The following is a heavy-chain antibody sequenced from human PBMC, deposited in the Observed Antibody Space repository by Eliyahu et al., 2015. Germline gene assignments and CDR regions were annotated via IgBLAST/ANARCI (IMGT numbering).Heavy chain of an antibody. J-gene: IGHJ4*02. Sequence: QVQLVESGGGLVKPGGSLRLSCEASGFTLSDYYISWIRQVPGKGLEGISYISTSGSSIYYADSVKGRFTVSRDNVKNSLFLQMNSLRAEDTAVYYCARDLGYFYGSGNSPGYWGQGTLVTVSP. D-gene: IGHD3-10*01. CDR3: ARDLGYFYGSGNSPGY. V-gene: IGHV3-11*01. CDR1: GFTLSDYY. CDR2: ISTSGSSI.